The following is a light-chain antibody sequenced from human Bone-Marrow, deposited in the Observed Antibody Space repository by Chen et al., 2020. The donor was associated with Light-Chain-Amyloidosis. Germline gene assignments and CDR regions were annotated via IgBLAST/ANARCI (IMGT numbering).Light chain of an antibody. V-gene: IGLV2-14*01. J-gene: IGLJ1*01. Sequence: QSALTQPASRSGSPGPSNTIPCTGTRSDVGGDNHVSWYQQHPDQAPQLMIYEVTNRPSWVPDRFSGSKSDNTASLTSSGLQTEDEADYFCSSYAITNTLVFGSGTRVTVL. CDR1: RSDVGGDNH. CDR2: EVT. CDR3: SSYAITNTLV.